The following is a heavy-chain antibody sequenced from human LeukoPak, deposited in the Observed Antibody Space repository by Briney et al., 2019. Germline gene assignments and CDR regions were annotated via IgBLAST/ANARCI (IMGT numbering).Heavy chain of an antibody. CDR1: GFTFSSYW. CDR2: IWYDGSNK. V-gene: IGHV3-33*08. D-gene: IGHD3-22*01. J-gene: IGHJ4*02. CDR3: GSSHYYDSGGYYYDY. Sequence: GGSLRLSCAASGFTFSSYWMSWVRQAPGKGLEWVAVIWYDGSNKYYADSVKGRFTISRDNSKNTLYLQMNSLRAEDTAVYYCGSSHYYDSGGYYYDYRGQGTLVTVSS.